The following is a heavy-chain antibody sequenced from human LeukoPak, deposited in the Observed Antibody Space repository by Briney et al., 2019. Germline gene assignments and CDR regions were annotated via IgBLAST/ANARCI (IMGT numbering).Heavy chain of an antibody. Sequence: SETLSLTCTVSGGSISSGGNYWSWIRQSPGKGLEWIGNIFHNGNTHYNPSLKSRVAISVDTSKNQFSLKLSSVTAADTAVYYCARQYYYDSIGYYVDYWGQGTLVTVSA. CDR1: GGSISSGGNY. V-gene: IGHV4-30-4*08. CDR3: ARQYYYDSIGYYVDY. D-gene: IGHD3-22*01. J-gene: IGHJ4*02. CDR2: IFHNGNT.